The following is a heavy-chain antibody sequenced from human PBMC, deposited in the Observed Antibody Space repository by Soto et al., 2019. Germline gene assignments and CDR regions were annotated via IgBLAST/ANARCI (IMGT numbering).Heavy chain of an antibody. D-gene: IGHD1-7*01. CDR2: ISYDGSNK. Sequence: PGGSLRLSCAASGFTFSSYGMHWVRQAPGKGLEWVAVISYDGSNKYYADSVKGRFTISRDNSKNTLYLQMNSLRAEDTAVYYCAKDSRVLELQFWRPRPYYGMDVWGQGTTVTVSS. J-gene: IGHJ6*02. V-gene: IGHV3-30*18. CDR1: GFTFSSYG. CDR3: AKDSRVLELQFWRPRPYYGMDV.